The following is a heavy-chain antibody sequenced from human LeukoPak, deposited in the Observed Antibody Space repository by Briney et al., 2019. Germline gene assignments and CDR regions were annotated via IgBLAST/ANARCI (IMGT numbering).Heavy chain of an antibody. CDR2: IYYSGST. D-gene: IGHD6-13*01. Sequence: PSETLSLTRTVSGGSISSSSYYWGWIRQPPGKGLEWIGSIYYSGSTYYNPSLKSRVTISVDTSKNQFSLKLSSVTAADTAVYYCARSIGEYSSSWYQGFDYWGQGTLVTVSS. J-gene: IGHJ4*02. V-gene: IGHV4-39*01. CDR1: GGSISSSSYY. CDR3: ARSIGEYSSSWYQGFDY.